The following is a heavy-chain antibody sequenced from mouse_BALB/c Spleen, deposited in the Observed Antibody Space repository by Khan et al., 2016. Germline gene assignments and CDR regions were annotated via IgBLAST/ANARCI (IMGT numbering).Heavy chain of an antibody. Sequence: EVQLQESGPGLVKPSQSLSLTCTVTGYSITSDYAWNWIRQFPGNKLEWMGYISYSGSTSYNPSLKSRISITRDTSKNQFFLQLNSVTTEDTATYYCARLDYDYDEGFYAMDYWGQGTSVTVSS. CDR1: GYSITSDYA. V-gene: IGHV3-2*02. CDR2: ISYSGST. CDR3: ARLDYDYDEGFYAMDY. J-gene: IGHJ4*01. D-gene: IGHD2-4*01.